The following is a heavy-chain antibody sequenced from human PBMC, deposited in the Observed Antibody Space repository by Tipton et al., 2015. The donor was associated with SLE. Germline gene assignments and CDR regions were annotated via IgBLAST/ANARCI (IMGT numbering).Heavy chain of an antibody. CDR1: GGSISSYY. D-gene: IGHD4-23*01. CDR3: ANLTPVGYFDY. V-gene: IGHV4-59*01. Sequence: TLSLTCTVSGGSISSYYWSWIRQPPGKGLEWIGYIYYSGSTNYNPSLKSRVTISVDTSKNQFSLKLSSVTAADTAVYYCANLTPVGYFDYWGQGTLVTVSS. CDR2: IYYSGST. J-gene: IGHJ4*02.